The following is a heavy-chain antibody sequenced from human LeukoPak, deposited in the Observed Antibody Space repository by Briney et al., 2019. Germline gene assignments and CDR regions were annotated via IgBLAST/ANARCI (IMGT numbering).Heavy chain of an antibody. V-gene: IGHV3-23*01. CDR3: AKLGCTGTICYANY. CDR2: ISGGGDSI. J-gene: IGHJ4*02. D-gene: IGHD2-2*01. Sequence: GGSLRLSCAASGFTFSSNAMTWVRQTPGKGLEWVSVISGGGDSIDHADSMKGRFTISRDNSKNTLYLQMSSLRVEDTALYYCAKLGCTGTICYANYWGQGTLVTVSS. CDR1: GFTFSSNA.